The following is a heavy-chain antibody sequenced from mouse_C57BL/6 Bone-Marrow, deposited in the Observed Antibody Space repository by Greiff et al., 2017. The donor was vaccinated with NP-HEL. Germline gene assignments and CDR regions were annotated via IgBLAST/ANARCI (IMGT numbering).Heavy chain of an antibody. V-gene: IGHV2-9-1*01. J-gene: IGHJ2*01. CDR3: ARNGFRYYGSSYFDY. D-gene: IGHD1-1*01. CDR2: IWTGGGT. CDR1: GFSFTSYA. Sequence: VKLVESGPGLVAPSQSLSITCTVSGFSFTSYAISWVRQPPGKGLEWLGVIWTGGGTNYNSAHKSRLSISTDNSKRKVFLKMKSLQTDDTARYYCARNGFRYYGSSYFDYWGQGTTLTVSS.